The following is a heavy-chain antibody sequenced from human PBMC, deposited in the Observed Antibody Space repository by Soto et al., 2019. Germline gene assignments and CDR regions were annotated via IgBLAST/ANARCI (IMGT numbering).Heavy chain of an antibody. CDR2: ISGSGGST. V-gene: IGHV3-23*01. CDR3: AKAGRPYYDLWSENSFDP. J-gene: IGHJ5*02. D-gene: IGHD3-3*01. CDR1: GITFSSYA. Sequence: EVQLLESGGGLVQPGGSLRLSCGASGITFSSYAMTWVRQAPGKGLEWVSGISGSGGSTYYADSVKGRFTISRDNSKNTLYLQMNSLSAEDMSEYYCAKAGRPYYDLWSENSFDPWGQGTLVTVSS.